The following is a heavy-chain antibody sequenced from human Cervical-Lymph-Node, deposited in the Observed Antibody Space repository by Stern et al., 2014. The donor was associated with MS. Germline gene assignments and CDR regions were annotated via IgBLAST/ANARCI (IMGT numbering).Heavy chain of an antibody. J-gene: IGHJ6*02. V-gene: IGHV4-34*01. Sequence: QVQLQQWGAGLLKPSETLSLTCAVYGGSFSGYYWSWIRQPPGKGLEWIGEINPSGTTNYNPSLKSRVTISVDTSKNQFSLKLSSVTAADTAVYYCARGLITMVRGVMRRFGMDVWGQGTTVTVSS. CDR3: ARGLITMVRGVMRRFGMDV. D-gene: IGHD3-10*01. CDR2: INPSGTT. CDR1: GGSFSGYY.